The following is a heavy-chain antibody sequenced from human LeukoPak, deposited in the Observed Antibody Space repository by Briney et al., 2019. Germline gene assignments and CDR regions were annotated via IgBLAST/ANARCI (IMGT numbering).Heavy chain of an antibody. CDR1: GGTFSSYA. J-gene: IGHJ3*02. D-gene: IGHD3-22*01. CDR3: ARYYYDSSGSVVDDAFDI. CDR2: IIPIFGTA. V-gene: IGHV1-69*06. Sequence: GASVKVSCKASGGTFSSYAISWVRQAPGQGLEWMGGIIPIFGTANYAQKFQGRVTITADKSTSTAYMELSSLRSEDTAVYYCARYYYDSSGSVVDDAFDIWGQGTMVTVSS.